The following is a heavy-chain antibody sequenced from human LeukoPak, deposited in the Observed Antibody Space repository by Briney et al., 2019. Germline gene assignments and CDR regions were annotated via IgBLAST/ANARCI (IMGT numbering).Heavy chain of an antibody. J-gene: IGHJ4*02. D-gene: IGHD3-10*01. CDR2: IRYDGSNK. Sequence: PGGSLRLSCAASGFTFSSYGTHWARQAPGKGLEWVAFIRYDGSNKYYADSVKGRFTISRDNSKNTLYLQMNSLRAEDTAVYYCAKDSYYYGSGTAGGYFDYWGQGTLVTVSS. CDR1: GFTFSSYG. V-gene: IGHV3-30*02. CDR3: AKDSYYYGSGTAGGYFDY.